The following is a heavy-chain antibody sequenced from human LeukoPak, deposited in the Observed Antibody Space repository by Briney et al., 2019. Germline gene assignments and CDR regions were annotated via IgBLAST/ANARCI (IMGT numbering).Heavy chain of an antibody. CDR1: GFTFSSCE. J-gene: IGHJ4*02. CDR2: ISSSGSTI. D-gene: IGHD4-17*01. CDR3: ARDRPKSYGDYSGYFDY. V-gene: IGHV3-48*03. Sequence: GGSLRLSCAASGFTFSSCEMNWVRQAPGKGLEWVSYISSSGSTIYYADSVKGRFTISRDNAKNSLYLQMNSLRAEDTAVYYCARDRPKSYGDYSGYFDYWGQGTLVTVSS.